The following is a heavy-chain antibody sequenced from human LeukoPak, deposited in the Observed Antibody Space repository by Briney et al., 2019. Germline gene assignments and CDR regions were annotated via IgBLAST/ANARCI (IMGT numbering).Heavy chain of an antibody. Sequence: GSLRLSCAASGFTVSSNYMSWVRQAPGKGLEWVSVIYSGGSTYYADSVKGRFTISRDNAKNSLYLQMNSLRVEDTAVYYCARDLIVGAPFDYWGQGALVTVSS. D-gene: IGHD1-26*01. CDR2: IYSGGST. CDR1: GFTVSSNY. J-gene: IGHJ4*02. V-gene: IGHV3-53*01. CDR3: ARDLIVGAPFDY.